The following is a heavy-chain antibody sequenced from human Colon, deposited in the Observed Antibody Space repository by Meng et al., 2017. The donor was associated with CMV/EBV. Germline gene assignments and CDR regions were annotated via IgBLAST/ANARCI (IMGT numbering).Heavy chain of an antibody. V-gene: IGHV3-15*04. CDR1: GFPFSNVW. CDR2: IARKTDGGTA. Sequence: EGQLVESGGGSVKPGGSLRLSCVTSGFPFSNVWMSWVRQAPGKGLEWVGRIARKTDGGTADYAAPVKGRFTISRDDSKTTLYLQMNSLRSEDTAVYYCTTAYGRGTGDYWGQGTLVTVSS. J-gene: IGHJ4*02. CDR3: TTAYGRGTGDY. D-gene: IGHD1-14*01.